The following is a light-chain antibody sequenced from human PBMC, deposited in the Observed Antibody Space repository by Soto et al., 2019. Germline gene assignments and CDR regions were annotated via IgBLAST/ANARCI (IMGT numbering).Light chain of an antibody. CDR1: QSVTSW. J-gene: IGKJ1*01. CDR3: QQYRGYSWT. CDR2: KAS. Sequence: DIQMTQSPSTLSASVGDRVTITCRASQSVTSWLAWYQQKPGKAPNLLIYKASNLEYGVSSRFSGSGYGTEFTLTISSLQPDDFATYYCQQYRGYSWTFGQGTKVEI. V-gene: IGKV1-5*03.